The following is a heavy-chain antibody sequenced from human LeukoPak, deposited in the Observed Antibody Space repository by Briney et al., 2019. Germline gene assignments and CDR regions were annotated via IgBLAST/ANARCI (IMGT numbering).Heavy chain of an antibody. CDR3: ARTVDTAMVTIDY. Sequence: GGSLRLSCAASGFTFSSYAINWVRQAPGKGLEWVAVISYDGSNKYYADSVKGRFTISRDNSKNTLYLQMDSLRAEDTAVYYCARTVDTAMVTIDYWGQGTLVTVSS. CDR2: ISYDGSNK. J-gene: IGHJ4*02. D-gene: IGHD5-18*01. V-gene: IGHV3-30-3*01. CDR1: GFTFSSYA.